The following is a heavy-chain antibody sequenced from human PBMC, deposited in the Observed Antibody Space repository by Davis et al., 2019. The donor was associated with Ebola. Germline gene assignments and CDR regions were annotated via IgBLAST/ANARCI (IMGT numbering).Heavy chain of an antibody. D-gene: IGHD3-16*01. J-gene: IGHJ4*02. Sequence: GESLKISCAASGFTVSSNYMSWVRQAPGKGLEWVSAIYSGGTTYYADSVKGRFTISRDNSKNTLYLQMNSLRVEDTAVYYCARAWGHFENWGQGTLVTVSS. CDR3: ARAWGHFEN. V-gene: IGHV3-66*02. CDR2: IYSGGTT. CDR1: GFTVSSNY.